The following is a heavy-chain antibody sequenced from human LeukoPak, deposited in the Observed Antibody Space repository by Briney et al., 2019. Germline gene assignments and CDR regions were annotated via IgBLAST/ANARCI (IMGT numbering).Heavy chain of an antibody. J-gene: IGHJ4*02. CDR2: INPNSGDT. CDR3: ATLMAHLDY. V-gene: IGHV1-2*02. D-gene: IGHD2-8*01. CDR1: GYTFTDYH. Sequence: ALVKVSCKAFGYTFTDYHMHWVRQAPGQGLEWMGWINPNSGDTNYAQKFQGRVTMTRDTTISTAYMELSRLRSDDTAVFYCATLMAHLDYWGQGTLVTVSS.